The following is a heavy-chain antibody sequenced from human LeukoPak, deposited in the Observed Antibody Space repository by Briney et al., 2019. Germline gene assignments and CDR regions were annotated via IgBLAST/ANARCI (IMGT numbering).Heavy chain of an antibody. D-gene: IGHD6-19*01. Sequence: GGSLRLSCAASGFTFSSYSMNWVRQAPGKGLEWVSSISSSSSYIYYADSVKGRFTISRDNSKNTLHLQMNSLRAEDTAVYYCARVYSSGFDYWGQGTLVTVSS. V-gene: IGHV3-21*04. CDR3: ARVYSSGFDY. CDR2: ISSSSSYI. CDR1: GFTFSSYS. J-gene: IGHJ4*02.